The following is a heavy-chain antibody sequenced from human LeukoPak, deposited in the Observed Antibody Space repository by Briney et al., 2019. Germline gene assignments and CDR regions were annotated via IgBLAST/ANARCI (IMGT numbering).Heavy chain of an antibody. Sequence: GGSLRLSCAASGFTFSNNYMSWVRQAPGKGLEWVSVIYSGGSTYYTDSVKGRLTISRDSSKHTLYLQMNSLRAEDTAVYYCATVIDNSGSLGFWGQGTLVTVSS. V-gene: IGHV3-53*01. CDR2: IYSGGST. J-gene: IGHJ4*02. D-gene: IGHD3-22*01. CDR1: GFTFSNNY. CDR3: ATVIDNSGSLGF.